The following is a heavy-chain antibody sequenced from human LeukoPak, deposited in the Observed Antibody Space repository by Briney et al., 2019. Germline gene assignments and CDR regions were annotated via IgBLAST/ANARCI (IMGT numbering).Heavy chain of an antibody. J-gene: IGHJ6*03. V-gene: IGHV7-4-1*02. CDR3: ARDPFYYYYMDV. CDR1: GYAFNSYA. Sequence: ASVKVSCKASGYAFNSYAINWVRQAPGQGLEWMGWINTNTGNPTYAQGVSGRFVFSSDTSVTTAYLQISSLKAEDTAVYYCARDPFYYYYMDVWGEGTTVTVSS. CDR2: INTNTGNP.